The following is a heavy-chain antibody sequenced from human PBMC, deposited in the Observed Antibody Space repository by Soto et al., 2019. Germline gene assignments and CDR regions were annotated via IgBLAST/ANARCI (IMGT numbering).Heavy chain of an antibody. CDR2: IFYSGST. CDR1: GGSISSSSYY. CDR3: ARVPGP. V-gene: IGHV4-39*01. Sequence: SETLSLTCTVSGGSISSSSYYWGWIRQPPGKGLEWIGSIFYSGSTYYNPSLKSRVTISVDTSKNQFSLKLISVTAADTAVYYCARVPGPWGQGTLVTVSS. J-gene: IGHJ5*02.